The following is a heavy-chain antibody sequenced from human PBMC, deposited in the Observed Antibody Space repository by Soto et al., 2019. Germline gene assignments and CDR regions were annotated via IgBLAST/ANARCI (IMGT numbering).Heavy chain of an antibody. V-gene: IGHV4-4*02. CDR1: GGSISSSNW. CDR3: ARGYCSSTSCRYPGGISDY. J-gene: IGHJ4*02. CDR2: IYHSGST. D-gene: IGHD2-2*01. Sequence: PSETLSLTCAFSGGSISSSNWLSLVRQPPGKGLEWIGEIYHSGSTNYNPSLKSRVTISVDKSKNQFSLKLSSVTAADTAVYYCARGYCSSTSCRYPGGISDYWGQGTLVTVSS.